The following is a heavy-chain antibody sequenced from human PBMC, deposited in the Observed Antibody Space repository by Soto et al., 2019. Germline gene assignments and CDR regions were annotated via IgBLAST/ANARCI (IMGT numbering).Heavy chain of an antibody. CDR2: IYYSGST. Sequence: QLQLQESGPGLVKPSETLSLTCTVSGGSISSSSYYWGWIRQPPGKGLEWIGSIYYSGSTYYNPSLTRRVTISVDTSKNQFSLKLSSVTAADTAVYYCARQGYDSSGYYLYWGQGTLVTVSS. CDR3: ARQGYDSSGYYLY. V-gene: IGHV4-39*01. J-gene: IGHJ4*02. D-gene: IGHD3-22*01. CDR1: GGSISSSSYY.